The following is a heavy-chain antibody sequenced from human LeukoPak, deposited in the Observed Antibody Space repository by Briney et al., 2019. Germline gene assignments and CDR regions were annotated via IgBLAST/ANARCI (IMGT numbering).Heavy chain of an antibody. CDR2: IYYTRSN. Sequence: SETLSLTCTVSGDSINSYYWSWIRQPPGKGLEWIGYIYYTRSNNYNPSLKSRVTISVDTSKNQFSLKLSSVTAADTAVYYCARVRYYDLLTGYYGDGYFDYWGQGTLVTVSS. CDR3: ARVRYYDLLTGYYGDGYFDY. D-gene: IGHD3-9*01. CDR1: GDSINSYY. V-gene: IGHV4-59*01. J-gene: IGHJ4*02.